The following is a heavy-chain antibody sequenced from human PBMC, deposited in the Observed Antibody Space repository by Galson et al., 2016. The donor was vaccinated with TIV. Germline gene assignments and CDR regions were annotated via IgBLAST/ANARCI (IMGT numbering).Heavy chain of an antibody. Sequence: PALVKPPQTLTLTCTFSGFSLPTSGMCVSWIRQPPGKALEWLARIDWDDDIYYNTSLRTRLTISKDTSKNQVVLTMTNMDPVDTATYYCARMQYYYDRSDSYYFDYWGQGTLVTVSS. V-gene: IGHV2-70*11. CDR3: ARMQYYYDRSDSYYFDY. D-gene: IGHD3-22*01. CDR1: GFSLPTSGMC. J-gene: IGHJ4*02. CDR2: IDWDDDI.